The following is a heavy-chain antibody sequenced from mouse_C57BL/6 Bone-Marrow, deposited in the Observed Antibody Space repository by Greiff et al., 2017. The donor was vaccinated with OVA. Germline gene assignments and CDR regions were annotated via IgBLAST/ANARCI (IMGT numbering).Heavy chain of an antibody. CDR2: IDPETGGT. CDR3: TRIYYGYDWFAY. Sequence: QVQLQQSGAELVRPGASVTLSCKASGYTFTDYEMHWVKQTPVHGLEWIGAIDPETGGTAYNQKFKGKAILTADKSSSTAYMELRSLTSEDSAVYYCTRIYYGYDWFAYWGQGTLVTVSA. V-gene: IGHV1-15*01. J-gene: IGHJ3*01. CDR1: GYTFTDYE. D-gene: IGHD2-2*01.